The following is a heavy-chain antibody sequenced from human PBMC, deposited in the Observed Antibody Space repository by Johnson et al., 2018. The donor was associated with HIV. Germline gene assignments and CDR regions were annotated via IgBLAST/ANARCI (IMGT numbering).Heavy chain of an antibody. CDR3: ARERIGYSSSGDAFDI. CDR1: GFTFSSYC. CDR2: INNDGRST. D-gene: IGHD6-13*01. V-gene: IGHV3-74*01. J-gene: IGHJ3*02. Sequence: VQLVESGGGLVQPGGSLRLSCAASGFTFSSYCMHWVRQAPGKGLVWVSRINNDGRSTTYADSVKGRFTISRDNAKNTLYLQMNSLRAEDTAVDYCARERIGYSSSGDAFDIWGQGTMVTVSS.